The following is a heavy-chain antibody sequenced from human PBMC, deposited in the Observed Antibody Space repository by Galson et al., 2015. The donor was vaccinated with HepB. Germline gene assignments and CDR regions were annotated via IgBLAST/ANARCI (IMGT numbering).Heavy chain of an antibody. V-gene: IGHV5-51*01. J-gene: IGHJ4*02. Sequence: QSGAEVKKPGESLMISCKASGYTFTSFWIGWVRQMPGKGLEWMGMLYPGDSDTRYNPSFQGQVSMSADKSITTAYLGLKASDTAMYYCVRPIWYGDSSYFDQLGQGTLVTVSA. CDR2: LYPGDSDT. D-gene: IGHD3-10*01. CDR3: VRPIWYGDSSYFDQ. CDR1: GYTFTSFW.